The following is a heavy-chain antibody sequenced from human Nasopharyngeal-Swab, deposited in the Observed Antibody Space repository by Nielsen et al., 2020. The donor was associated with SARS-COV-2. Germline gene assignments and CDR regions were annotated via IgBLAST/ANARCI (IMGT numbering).Heavy chain of an antibody. CDR1: GVSITSQY. D-gene: IGHD2-2*01. Sequence: SETLSLTCTVSGVSITSQYWSWIRHPPGKGLEWIAAINHSGSTNYNPSLKTLVTLSVDTSMNQFSLELRSVTAADTAVYYCARGLSGIVPAPILGLGPYYYYYYMDVWGKGTTVTVSS. J-gene: IGHJ6*03. V-gene: IGHV4-34*01. CDR2: INHSGST. CDR3: ARGLSGIVPAPILGLGPYYYYYYMDV.